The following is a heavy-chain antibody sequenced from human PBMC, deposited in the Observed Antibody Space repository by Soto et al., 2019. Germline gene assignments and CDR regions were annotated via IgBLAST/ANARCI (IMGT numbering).Heavy chain of an antibody. D-gene: IGHD5-12*01. CDR3: ARSFYEASADSGYDYSFDY. Sequence: GTSVKVSCKASGGTFSSYAISWVRQAPGQGLEWMGGIIPIFGTANYAQKFQGRVTITADESTSTAYMELSSLRSEDTAVYYCARSFYEASADSGYDYSFDYWGQGTLDTVSS. CDR1: GGTFSSYA. V-gene: IGHV1-69*13. CDR2: IIPIFGTA. J-gene: IGHJ4*02.